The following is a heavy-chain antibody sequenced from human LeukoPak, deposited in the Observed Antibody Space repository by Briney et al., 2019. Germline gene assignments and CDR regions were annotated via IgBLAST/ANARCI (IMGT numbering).Heavy chain of an antibody. CDR1: GGPISSDY. Sequence: SETLSLTCTVSGGPISSDYWSWIRQPPGKGLEWIGYIHYSGSTNYNPSLKSRVTISVDTSKNQFSLKLTSVTAADTAIYYCATITFGGPYWYGAFDIWGHGTMVTVSS. CDR3: ATITFGGPYWYGAFDI. V-gene: IGHV4-59*03. D-gene: IGHD3-16*01. J-gene: IGHJ3*02. CDR2: IHYSGST.